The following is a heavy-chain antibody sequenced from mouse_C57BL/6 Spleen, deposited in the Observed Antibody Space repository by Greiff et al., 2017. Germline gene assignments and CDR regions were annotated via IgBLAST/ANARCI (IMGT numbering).Heavy chain of an antibody. CDR1: GYTFTSYW. CDR3: AKFSTTVGDLDY. V-gene: IGHV1-64*01. Sequence: QVQLQQPGAELVKPGASVKLSCKASGYTFTSYWMHWVKQRPGQGLEWIGMIHPNSGSTNYNEKFKSKATLTVDKSSSTAYMQLSSLTSEDSAVYYCAKFSTTVGDLDYWGQGTTLTVSS. D-gene: IGHD1-1*01. J-gene: IGHJ2*01. CDR2: IHPNSGST.